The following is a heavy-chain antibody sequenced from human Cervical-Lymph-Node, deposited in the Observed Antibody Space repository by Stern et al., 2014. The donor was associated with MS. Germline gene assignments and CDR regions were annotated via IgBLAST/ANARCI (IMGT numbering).Heavy chain of an antibody. J-gene: IGHJ6*02. CDR1: GFTFSSYS. Sequence: VQLVESGGGLVKPGGSLRLSCAASGFTFSSYSMNWVRQAPGKGLEWVSSISSSSSYIYYADSVKGRFTISRANAKNSLYLQMNSLRAEDTAVYYCARADTGYYGMDVWGQGTTVTVSS. CDR3: ARADTGYYGMDV. V-gene: IGHV3-21*01. CDR2: ISSSSSYI. D-gene: IGHD1-14*01.